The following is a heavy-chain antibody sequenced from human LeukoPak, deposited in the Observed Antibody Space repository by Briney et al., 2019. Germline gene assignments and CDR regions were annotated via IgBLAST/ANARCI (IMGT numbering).Heavy chain of an antibody. D-gene: IGHD5-18*01. CDR2: IYPGDSDT. CDR3: ARPAIDTAGAFDI. V-gene: IGHV5-51*01. CDR1: GYSFTSYW. Sequence: GESLKISCKGSGYSFTSYWIGWVRQMPGKGLEWMGIIYPGDSDTRYSPSFRGQVTISADKSISTAYLQWSSLKASDTAMYYRARPAIDTAGAFDIWGQGTMVTVSS. J-gene: IGHJ3*02.